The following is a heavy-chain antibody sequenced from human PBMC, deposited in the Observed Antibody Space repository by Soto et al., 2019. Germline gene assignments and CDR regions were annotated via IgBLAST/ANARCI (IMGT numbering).Heavy chain of an antibody. V-gene: IGHV3-30-3*01. Sequence: PGGSLRLSCAASGFTFSSYAMHWVRQAPGKGLEWVAVISYDGSNKYYADSVKGRFTISRDNSKNTLYLQMNSLRAEDTAVYYCARGLSHYYGSGSYYNDPTGHYYYGMDVWGQGTTVTVSS. CDR1: GFTFSSYA. CDR2: ISYDGSNK. D-gene: IGHD3-10*01. J-gene: IGHJ6*02. CDR3: ARGLSHYYGSGSYYNDPTGHYYYGMDV.